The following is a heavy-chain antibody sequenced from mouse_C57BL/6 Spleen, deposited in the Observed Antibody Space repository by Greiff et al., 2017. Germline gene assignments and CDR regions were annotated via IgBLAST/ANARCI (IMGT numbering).Heavy chain of an antibody. J-gene: IGHJ4*01. Sequence: QVQLQQSGAELVRPGASVTLSCKASGYTFTDYEMHWVKQTPVHGLEWIGAIDPETGGTAYNQKFKGKAILTADKSSSTAYMGLRSLTSEDSAVYYSTSSGGSSNAMDYWGQGTSVTVSS. CDR3: TSSGGSSNAMDY. CDR2: IDPETGGT. V-gene: IGHV1-15*01. CDR1: GYTFTDYE. D-gene: IGHD1-1*01.